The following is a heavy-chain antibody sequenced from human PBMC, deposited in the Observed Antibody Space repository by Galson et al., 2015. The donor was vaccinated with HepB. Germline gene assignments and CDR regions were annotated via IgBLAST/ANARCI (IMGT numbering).Heavy chain of an antibody. CDR1: GFTFSNAW. V-gene: IGHV3-15*01. Sequence: SLRLSCAASGFTFSNAWMSWVRQAPGKGLEWVGRIKSKTDGGTTDYAAPVKGRFTISRDDSKNTLYLQMNSLKTEDTAVYYCTTEAPYSAAGTGDYWGQGTLVTVSS. CDR2: IKSKTDGGTT. D-gene: IGHD6-13*01. CDR3: TTEAPYSAAGTGDY. J-gene: IGHJ4*02.